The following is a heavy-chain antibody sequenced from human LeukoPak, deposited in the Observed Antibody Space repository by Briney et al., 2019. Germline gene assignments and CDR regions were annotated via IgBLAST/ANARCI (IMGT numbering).Heavy chain of an antibody. CDR2: IRYDESTN. CDR1: GFTFNIYG. CDR3: AKDLPAAYFDY. Sequence: GGSLRLSCAASGFTFNIYGMHWVRQAPGKGLEWVAFIRYDESTNFYADSVKGRFTISRDNSKTTLYLQMNSLRAEDTAVYYCAKDLPAAYFDYWGQGTLVTVSS. D-gene: IGHD2-2*01. V-gene: IGHV3-30*02. J-gene: IGHJ4*02.